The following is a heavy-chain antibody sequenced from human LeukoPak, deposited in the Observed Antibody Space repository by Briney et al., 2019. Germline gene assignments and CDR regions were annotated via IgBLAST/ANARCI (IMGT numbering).Heavy chain of an antibody. V-gene: IGHV4-59*08. J-gene: IGHJ2*01. CDR1: GGSTSSDY. Sequence: SETLSLTCTVSGGSTSSDYWSWIRQSPGKGLEWVGYVYNSGDTGKNPSLKSRVTILLDTSKNQCSLKLTSVSAADTAVYYCARLKLGAYFDLWGRGTLITVSS. D-gene: IGHD3-16*01. CDR3: ARLKLGAYFDL. CDR2: VYNSGDT.